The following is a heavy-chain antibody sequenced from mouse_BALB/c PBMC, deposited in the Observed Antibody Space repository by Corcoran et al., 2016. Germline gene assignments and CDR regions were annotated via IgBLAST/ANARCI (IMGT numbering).Heavy chain of an antibody. Sequence: EVQLQQSGPELVKPGASVKISCKASGYSFTGYYMHWVKQSHVKSLEWIGRINPYNGATSYNPNFKDKASLTVDKSYSTAYMELHSLTSEDSAVYYCARRGGDWVAMDYWGQGTSVTVSS. CDR3: ARRGGDWVAMDY. V-gene: IGHV1-26*01. D-gene: IGHD2-13*01. J-gene: IGHJ4*01. CDR1: GYSFTGYY. CDR2: INPYNGAT.